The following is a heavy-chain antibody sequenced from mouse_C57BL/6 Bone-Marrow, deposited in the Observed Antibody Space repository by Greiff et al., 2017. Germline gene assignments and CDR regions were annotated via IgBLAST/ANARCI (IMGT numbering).Heavy chain of an antibody. V-gene: IGHV5-6*01. J-gene: IGHJ4*01. CDR1: GFTFSSYG. Sequence: EVKLVESGGDLVKPGGSLKLSCAASGFTFSSYGMSWVRQTPDKRLEWVATISSGGSYTYYPDSVKGRFTISRDNAKNTLYLQMSSLKSEDTAMYYCARPDYGSSYNAMDYWGQGTSVTVSS. CDR2: ISSGGSYT. CDR3: ARPDYGSSYNAMDY. D-gene: IGHD1-1*01.